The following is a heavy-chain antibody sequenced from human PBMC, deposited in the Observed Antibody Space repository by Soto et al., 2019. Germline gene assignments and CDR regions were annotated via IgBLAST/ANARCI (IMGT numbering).Heavy chain of an antibody. D-gene: IGHD5-18*01. V-gene: IGHV4-59*01. J-gene: IGHJ5*02. Sequence: SWIRQPPGKGLEWIGYIYYSGNTNYNPSLKSRVIISVDTSKNLFSLKLTSVTAADTAVYYCARIPVDTSMIYWLDPWGQGTLVTVSS. CDR2: IYYSGNT. CDR3: ARIPVDTSMIYWLDP.